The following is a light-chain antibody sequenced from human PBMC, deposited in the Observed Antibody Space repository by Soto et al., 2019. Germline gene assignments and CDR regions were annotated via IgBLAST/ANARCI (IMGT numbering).Light chain of an antibody. J-gene: IGKJ2*03. V-gene: IGKV1-5*01. CDR1: QSISTG. CDR2: DAS. Sequence: DIQMTQSPSTLSASVGDRVTITCRPSQSISTGLAWYQQKPGKAPKVLIYDASSLKSGVPSRFSGSGSGTDIYLTISSRHTDEFATFCCQHHICRFGQGTRLEL. CDR3: QHHICR.